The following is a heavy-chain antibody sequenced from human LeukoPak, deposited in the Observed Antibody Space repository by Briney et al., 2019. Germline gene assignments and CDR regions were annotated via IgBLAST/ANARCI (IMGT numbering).Heavy chain of an antibody. D-gene: IGHD3-3*01. V-gene: IGHV4-34*01. Sequence: PSETLSLTCAVYGGTFSGYHWSWIRQPPGKGLEWIGRITDSGSTNYNPSLKSRVTVSMDTSKNQFSLKLKSLTAADTAMYYCARPTTVPTNYEFQYWSQGTRVTVSS. CDR1: GGTFSGYH. CDR3: ARPTTVPTNYEFQY. J-gene: IGHJ4*02. CDR2: ITDSGST.